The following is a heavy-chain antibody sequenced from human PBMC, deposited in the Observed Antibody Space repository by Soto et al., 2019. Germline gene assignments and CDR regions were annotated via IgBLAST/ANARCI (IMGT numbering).Heavy chain of an antibody. D-gene: IGHD1-20*01. V-gene: IGHV4-4*07. CDR1: GGSISSYY. CDR2: IYTSGST. J-gene: IGHJ6*02. Sequence: SETLSLTCTVSGGSISSYYWSWIRQPAGKGLEWIGRIYTSGSTNYNPSLKSRVTMSVDTSKNQFSLKLSSVTAAGTAVYYCASLRITGTPKGYGMDVWGQGTTVTVSS. CDR3: ASLRITGTPKGYGMDV.